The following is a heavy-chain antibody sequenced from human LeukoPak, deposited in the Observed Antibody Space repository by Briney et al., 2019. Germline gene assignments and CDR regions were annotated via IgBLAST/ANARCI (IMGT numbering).Heavy chain of an antibody. CDR2: ISSSGSTI. Sequence: GGSLRLSCAASGFTFSSYAMSWVRQAPGKGLEWVSYISSSGSTIYYADSVKGRFTISRDNAKNSLYLQMNSLRAEDTAVYYCARGQVPYYDSSGYGYWGQGTLVTVSS. CDR1: GFTFSSYA. CDR3: ARGQVPYYDSSGYGY. J-gene: IGHJ4*02. V-gene: IGHV3-48*03. D-gene: IGHD3-22*01.